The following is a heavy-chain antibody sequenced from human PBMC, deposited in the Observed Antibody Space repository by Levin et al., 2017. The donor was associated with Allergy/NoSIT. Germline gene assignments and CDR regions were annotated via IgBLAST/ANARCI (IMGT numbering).Heavy chain of an antibody. CDR1: GGTFSSYA. Sequence: SVKVSCKASGGTFSSYAISWVRQAPGQGLEWMGGIIPIFGTANYAQKFQGRVTITADKSTSTAYMELSSLRSEDTAVYYCARHMVYATNAFDIWGQGTMVTVSS. J-gene: IGHJ3*02. D-gene: IGHD2-8*01. CDR2: IIPIFGTA. V-gene: IGHV1-69*06. CDR3: ARHMVYATNAFDI.